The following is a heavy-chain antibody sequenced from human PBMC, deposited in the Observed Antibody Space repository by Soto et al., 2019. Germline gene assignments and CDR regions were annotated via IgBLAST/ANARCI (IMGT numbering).Heavy chain of an antibody. D-gene: IGHD1-1*01. J-gene: IGHJ1*01. CDR3: AHRRDSNSFQN. V-gene: IGHV2-5*02. Sequence: QITLKESGPTLVKPTQTLTLTCTFSGFSLSTSGVAVGWIRQPPGKALEWLALIYWDGDKRYRPSLKSRVTITKDTSRNQVFLVMTNMDPVDTATYYCAHRRDSNSFQNWGQGTLVTVSS. CDR2: IYWDGDK. CDR1: GFSLSTSGVA.